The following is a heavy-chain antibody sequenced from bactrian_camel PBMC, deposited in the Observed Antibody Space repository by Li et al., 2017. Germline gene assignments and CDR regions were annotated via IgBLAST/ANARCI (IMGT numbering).Heavy chain of an antibody. Sequence: HVQLVESGGGSVQVGGSLRLSCVASGDTISRYCMGWFRQIPDKEREGVAGIESDGSTSYADSVKGRFTISQDSAKNILYLQLHSLKVEDTAMYYCAAVRELTPDQRVVGGCPMQPSYTHWGQGTQVTVS. J-gene: IGHJ4*01. CDR3: AAVRELTPDQRVVGGCPMQPSYTH. D-gene: IGHD2*01. V-gene: IGHV3S9*01. CDR1: GDTISRYC. CDR2: IESDGST.